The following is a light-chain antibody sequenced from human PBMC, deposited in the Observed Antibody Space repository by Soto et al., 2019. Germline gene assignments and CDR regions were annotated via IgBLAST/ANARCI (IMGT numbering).Light chain of an antibody. V-gene: IGKV3-20*01. Sequence: EIVLTQSPGTLSLFRGERATLSCRASQSIATALLAWYQQKPGQAPRLLIYGASSRAAGIPDRFSGSGSGTDFTLTISRLEPEDFAMYYCQQYESTLKTFGQGTKV. CDR1: QSIATAL. J-gene: IGKJ1*01. CDR2: GAS. CDR3: QQYESTLKT.